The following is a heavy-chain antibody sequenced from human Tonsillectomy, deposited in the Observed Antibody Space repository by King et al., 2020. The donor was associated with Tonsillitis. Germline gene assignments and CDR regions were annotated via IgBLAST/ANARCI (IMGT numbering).Heavy chain of an antibody. J-gene: IGHJ4*02. CDR3: ADDSIDVISMVRGAIRGY. V-gene: IGHV3-23*04. Sequence: VQLVESGGGLVQPGGSLRLSCAASGFTFSSYAMNWVRQAPGKGLEWFSVISGSGGSTYYADSVKGRFTISRDNSKNTLYLQMNSLRAEDTAVYYCADDSIDVISMVRGAIRGYWGQGTLVTVSS. CDR1: GFTFSSYA. CDR2: ISGSGGST. D-gene: IGHD3-10*01.